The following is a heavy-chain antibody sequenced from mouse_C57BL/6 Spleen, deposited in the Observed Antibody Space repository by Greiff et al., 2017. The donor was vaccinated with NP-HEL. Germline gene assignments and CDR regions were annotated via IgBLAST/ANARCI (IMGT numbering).Heavy chain of an antibody. J-gene: IGHJ4*01. CDR3: ARSGSYVALYYAMDD. CDR2: IYPGSGNT. D-gene: IGHD2-12*01. Sequence: VQLQQSGAELVRPGASVKLSCKASGYTFTDYYINWVKQRPGQGLEWIARIYPGSGNTYYNEKFKGKATLTAEKSSSTAYMQLSSLTSEASAVYFCARSGSYVALYYAMDDWGKGTSVTVSS. CDR1: GYTFTDYY. V-gene: IGHV1-76*01.